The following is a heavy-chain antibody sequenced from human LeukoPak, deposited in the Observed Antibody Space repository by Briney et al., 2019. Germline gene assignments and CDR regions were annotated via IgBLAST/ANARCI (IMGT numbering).Heavy chain of an antibody. Sequence: PSETLSLTCIVSGGSISSISSNNYHWGWIRQPPGKGLEWIGSIYYSGSTYYNPSLKSRVTISVDTSKNQFSLKLSSVTAADTAVYYCARDGRRGYSYGWNYFDYWGQGTLVTVSS. V-gene: IGHV4-39*07. J-gene: IGHJ4*02. CDR1: GGSISSISSNNYH. CDR3: ARDGRRGYSYGWNYFDY. D-gene: IGHD5-18*01. CDR2: IYYSGST.